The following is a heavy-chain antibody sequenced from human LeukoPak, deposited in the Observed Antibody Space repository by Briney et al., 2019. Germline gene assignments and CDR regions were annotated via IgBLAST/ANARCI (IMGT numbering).Heavy chain of an antibody. J-gene: IGHJ4*02. D-gene: IGHD1-26*01. V-gene: IGHV3-21*01. CDR3: ATEGIVGGGAHFDY. CDR1: GFTFSSYG. CDR2: IDVGSYA. Sequence: GGSLRLSCAASGFTFSSYGINWVRQAPGKGLEWVSSIDVGSYAYYANSVKGRLTISRDNAKNSLYLQMNSVRVEDTAVYYCATEGIVGGGAHFDYWGQGTLVTVSS.